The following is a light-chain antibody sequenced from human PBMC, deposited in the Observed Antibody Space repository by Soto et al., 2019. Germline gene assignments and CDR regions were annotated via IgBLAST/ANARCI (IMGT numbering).Light chain of an antibody. Sequence: EIVMTQSPATLSVSPGERTTLSCRASQSVGNNLAWYQQKPGQAPRLLIYGAYTRATGIPARFSGSGSGTDFTLTISSLEPEDFAVYYCQQRVNWLTFGGGTKVDIK. CDR3: QQRVNWLT. CDR2: GAY. J-gene: IGKJ4*01. CDR1: QSVGNN. V-gene: IGKV3D-15*01.